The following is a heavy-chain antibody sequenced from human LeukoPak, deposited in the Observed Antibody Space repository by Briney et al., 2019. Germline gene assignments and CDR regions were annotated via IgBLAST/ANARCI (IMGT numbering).Heavy chain of an antibody. Sequence: GGSLRLSCAASGFTFSSYGMHWVRQAPGKGLEWVSAISGSGGSTYYADSVKGRFTISRDNSKNTLYLQMNSLRAEDTAVYYCANKPKTGDPSDYWGQETLVTVSS. CDR2: ISGSGGST. CDR1: GFTFSSYG. CDR3: ANKPKTGDPSDY. D-gene: IGHD7-27*01. J-gene: IGHJ4*02. V-gene: IGHV3-23*01.